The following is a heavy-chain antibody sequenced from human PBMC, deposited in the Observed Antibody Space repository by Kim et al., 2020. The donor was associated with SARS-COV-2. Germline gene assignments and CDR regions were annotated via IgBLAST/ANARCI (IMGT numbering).Heavy chain of an antibody. CDR3: AKDPPPLAVAGTVDY. D-gene: IGHD6-19*01. Sequence: SVKVRFTIARDNSKNTLYLQMNSLRAEDTAVYYCAKDPPPLAVAGTVDYWGQGTLVTVSS. J-gene: IGHJ4*02. V-gene: IGHV3-23*01.